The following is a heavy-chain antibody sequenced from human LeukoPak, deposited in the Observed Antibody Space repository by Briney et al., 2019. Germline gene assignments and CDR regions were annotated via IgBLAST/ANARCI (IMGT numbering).Heavy chain of an antibody. V-gene: IGHV3-23*01. CDR3: ARAGGYGLYYYYYMDV. CDR1: KFTFSNYA. Sequence: GGSLRLSCAASKFTFSNYAMSWVRQAPGKGLEWVSGVSGNGGSTYYADSVKGRFTISRDNSKNTLYLQMNSLRAEDTAVYYCARAGGYGLYYYYYMDVWGKGTTVTVSS. CDR2: VSGNGGST. J-gene: IGHJ6*03. D-gene: IGHD5-18*01.